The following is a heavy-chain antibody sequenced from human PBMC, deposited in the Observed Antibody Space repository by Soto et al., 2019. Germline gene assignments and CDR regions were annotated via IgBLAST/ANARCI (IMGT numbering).Heavy chain of an antibody. J-gene: IGHJ6*02. CDR1: GYTLTELS. CDR3: ATRYEIIGPRSYYYYGMDG. Sequence: ASVKVSCKVSGYTLTELSMHWVRQAPGKGLEWMGGFDPEDGETIYAQKFQGRVTMTEDTSTDTAYMELSSLRSEDTAVYYCATRYEIIGPRSYYYYGMDGWGQGTTVNVFS. V-gene: IGHV1-24*01. CDR2: FDPEDGET. D-gene: IGHD3-10*01.